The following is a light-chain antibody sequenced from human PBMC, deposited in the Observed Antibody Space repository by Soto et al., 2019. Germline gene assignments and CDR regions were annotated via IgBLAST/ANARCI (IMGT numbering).Light chain of an antibody. V-gene: IGLV1-51*01. CDR2: DDN. CDR1: SSNIGGNS. J-gene: IGLJ1*01. Sequence: QSVLTQPPSVSAAPGRKVTISCSGSSSNIGGNSVSWYQQLPGTAPKLLIYDDNKRPSGIPDRFSGSKSGTSATLGITGFQTGDEADYYCGSWDSSLSAYVFGTGTKVTLL. CDR3: GSWDSSLSAYV.